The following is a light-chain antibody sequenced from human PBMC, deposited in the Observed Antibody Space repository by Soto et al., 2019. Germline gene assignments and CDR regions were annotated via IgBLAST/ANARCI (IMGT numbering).Light chain of an antibody. CDR1: SSDVGGYNL. J-gene: IGLJ2*01. V-gene: IGLV2-23*02. CDR3: YSYAGGNTWVV. CDR2: GVS. Sequence: QSALTQFASVSGSPGQSITISCTGTSSDVGGYNLVSWYQQHPDKAPKLIIFGVSKRPSGVSNRFSGSKSGNTASLTISGLQAEDEADYYCYSYAGGNTWVVFGGGTKLTVL.